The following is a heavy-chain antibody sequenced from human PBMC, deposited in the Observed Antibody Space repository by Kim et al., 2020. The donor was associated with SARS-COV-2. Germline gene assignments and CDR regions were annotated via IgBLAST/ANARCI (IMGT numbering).Heavy chain of an antibody. J-gene: IGHJ3*02. V-gene: IGHV3-74*01. CDR1: GFTFTSYW. CDR2: INGEGSST. Sequence: GGSLRLSCAASGFTFTSYWMHWVRHTPGKGLVWVSRINGEGSSTSYADSVRGRFTISRDNAKNTLYLQMNSLRAEDTAVYYCAGATGTTGRDAFDIWGQG. CDR3: AGATGTTGRDAFDI. D-gene: IGHD1-1*01.